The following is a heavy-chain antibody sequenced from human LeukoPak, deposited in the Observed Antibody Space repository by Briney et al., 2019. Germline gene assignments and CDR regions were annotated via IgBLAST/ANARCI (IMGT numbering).Heavy chain of an antibody. CDR3: ASITSGYSSSWFKVGMDV. V-gene: IGHV4-34*01. J-gene: IGHJ6*04. Sequence: SETLSLTCAVYGGSFSGYYWSWIRQPPRKGLEWIGEINHSGSTNYNPSLKSRVTISVDTSKNQFSLKLSSVTAADTAVYYCASITSGYSSSWFKVGMDVWGKGTTVTASP. D-gene: IGHD6-13*01. CDR2: INHSGST. CDR1: GGSFSGYY.